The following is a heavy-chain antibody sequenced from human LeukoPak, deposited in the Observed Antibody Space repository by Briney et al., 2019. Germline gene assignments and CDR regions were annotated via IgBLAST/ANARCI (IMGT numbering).Heavy chain of an antibody. D-gene: IGHD3-3*02. Sequence: SETLSLTCTVSGGSISSSSYYWGWIRQPPGKGLEWIGNLYYSGSTYYNPSLKSRVTILVDTSKNQFSLKVSSVTAADTAVYYCARDRISSGGYYYGMDVWGQGTTVTVSS. V-gene: IGHV4-39*07. CDR2: LYYSGST. CDR1: GGSISSSSYY. CDR3: ARDRISSGGYYYGMDV. J-gene: IGHJ6*02.